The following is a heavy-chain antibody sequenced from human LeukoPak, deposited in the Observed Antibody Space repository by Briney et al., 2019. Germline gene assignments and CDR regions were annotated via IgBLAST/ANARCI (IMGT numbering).Heavy chain of an antibody. D-gene: IGHD3-22*01. V-gene: IGHV4-34*01. J-gene: IGHJ4*02. Sequence: SETLSLTCAVYGGSFSGYYWSWIRQPPGEGLEWIGEINHSGSTNYNPSLKSRVTISVDTSKNQFSLKLSSVTAADTAVYYCARVYYYDSSGYPFDYWGQGTLVTVSS. CDR1: GGSFSGYY. CDR3: ARVYYYDSSGYPFDY. CDR2: INHSGST.